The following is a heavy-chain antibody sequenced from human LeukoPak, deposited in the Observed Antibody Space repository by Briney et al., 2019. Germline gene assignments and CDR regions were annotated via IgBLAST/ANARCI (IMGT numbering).Heavy chain of an antibody. CDR1: GFTFSIYE. Sequence: GGSLRLSCAAYGFTFSIYEMNWVRQAPGKGLEWISYIDTSGTTTYYADSVRGRFTVSRDNAKNSPYLQMNSLRAEDTAVYYCARATYYYDSSGYYDLDYWGQGTLVTVSS. J-gene: IGHJ4*02. D-gene: IGHD3-22*01. V-gene: IGHV3-48*03. CDR2: IDTSGTTT. CDR3: ARATYYYDSSGYYDLDY.